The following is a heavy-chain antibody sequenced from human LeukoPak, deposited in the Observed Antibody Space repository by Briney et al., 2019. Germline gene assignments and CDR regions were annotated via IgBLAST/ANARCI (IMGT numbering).Heavy chain of an antibody. V-gene: IGHV3-15*04. CDR1: GFTFNYAW. CDR2: TVSEIDGGTT. J-gene: IGHJ6*02. D-gene: IGHD1-7*01. CDR3: TTDEDWNYARKDV. Sequence: GGSLRLSCAASGFTFNYAWMSWVRQVPGKGLERVGQTVSEIDGGTTDYATPVKGRFTISRDDSKSTLYLQMNSLKIEDTAVYYCTTDEDWNYARKDVWGQGATVIVSS.